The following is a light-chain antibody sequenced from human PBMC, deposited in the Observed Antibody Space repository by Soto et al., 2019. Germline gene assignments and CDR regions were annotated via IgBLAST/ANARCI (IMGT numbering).Light chain of an antibody. Sequence: TQSPATLAGSPGETVTLSCRASQSLSDNLAWYQQKPGQAPRLLIFRASTRATGVPARFSGRGSGTEFTLTISGLQSEDFAVYYCQQYSKWPPWTFGTGTRWISN. CDR3: QQYSKWPPWT. V-gene: IGKV3-15*01. CDR1: QSLSDN. J-gene: IGKJ1*01. CDR2: RAS.